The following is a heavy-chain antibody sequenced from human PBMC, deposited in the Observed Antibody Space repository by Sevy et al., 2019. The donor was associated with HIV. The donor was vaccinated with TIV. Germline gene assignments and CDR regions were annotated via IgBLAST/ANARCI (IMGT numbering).Heavy chain of an antibody. D-gene: IGHD3-22*01. J-gene: IGHJ4*02. CDR2: ISTSMVYT. CDR1: GYTFTSYA. V-gene: IGHV1-18*01. Sequence: ASVKVSCKASGYTFTSYAIGWVRQAPGQGLEWMGWISTSMVYTKLARNLQGGVPMTTDTSATTAYMELRGLRSDDTAVYYCARDSDGSGHHYLDYFDSWGQGTLVTVSS. CDR3: ARDSDGSGHHYLDYFDS.